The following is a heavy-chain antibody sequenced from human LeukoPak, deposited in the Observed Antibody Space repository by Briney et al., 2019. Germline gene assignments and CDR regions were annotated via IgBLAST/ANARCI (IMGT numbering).Heavy chain of an antibody. CDR3: ARGPNHYYYMDF. J-gene: IGHJ6*03. CDR2: INPDGGVT. D-gene: IGHD2-8*01. V-gene: IGHV1-2*02. CDR1: GYTFTSYY. Sequence: ASVKVSCKASGYTFTSYYMHWVRQAPGQGLEWMGWINPDGGVTKSAQNFQGRVTMTRDKSINTVYMELSGLTSDDTALYYCARGPNHYYYMDFWGTGTTVSVSS.